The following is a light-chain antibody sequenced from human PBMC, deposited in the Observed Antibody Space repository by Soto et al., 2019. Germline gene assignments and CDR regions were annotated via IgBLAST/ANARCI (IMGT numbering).Light chain of an antibody. Sequence: DIQMTQSPSTLSASVGDRVTITCRASQTISSWLAWYQQKPGKAPKLLIYGASILESGVPSSFSGSGSGTEFTLTISSLQPEDFATYYGQQYNSSPYTFGQGTKLE. CDR1: QTISSW. J-gene: IGKJ2*01. CDR2: GAS. V-gene: IGKV1-5*01. CDR3: QQYNSSPYT.